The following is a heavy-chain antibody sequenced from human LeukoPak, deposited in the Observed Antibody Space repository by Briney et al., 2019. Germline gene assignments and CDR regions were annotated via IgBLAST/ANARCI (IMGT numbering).Heavy chain of an antibody. Sequence: PGGSLRLSCAASGFTFSTYAMSWVRQAPGKGLEWVSGISGLGDNTYYVDSVKGRITISRDNAKNTQYLQINSLRVEDTAVYYCARSLRSPRYCIDDTCYFDYWGQGTLVTVSS. CDR1: GFTFSTYA. CDR3: ARSLRSPRYCIDDTCYFDY. CDR2: ISGLGDNT. D-gene: IGHD2-15*01. V-gene: IGHV3-23*01. J-gene: IGHJ4*02.